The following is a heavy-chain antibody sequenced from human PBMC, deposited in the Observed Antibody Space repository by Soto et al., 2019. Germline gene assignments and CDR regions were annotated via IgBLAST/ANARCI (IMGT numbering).Heavy chain of an antibody. CDR1: GGSISSGGYS. D-gene: IGHD3-3*01. V-gene: IGHV4-30-2*01. J-gene: IGHJ5*02. Sequence: TLSLTCAVSGGSISSGGYSWSWIRQPPGKCLEWIGYIYHSGSTYYNPSLKSRVTISVDRSKNQFYLKLSSVTAADTDVYYCDRGLRESGYYTGVRFDPWGQGTLVTVSS. CDR3: DRGLRESGYYTGVRFDP. CDR2: IYHSGST.